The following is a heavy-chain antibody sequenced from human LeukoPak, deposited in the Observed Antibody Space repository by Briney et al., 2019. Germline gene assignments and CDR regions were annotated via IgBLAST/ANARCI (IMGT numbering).Heavy chain of an antibody. V-gene: IGHV5-51*01. CDR2: IYSEDSDT. D-gene: IGHD5-12*01. Sequence: GQSLQISCTGYAYSFTSYWIAWVRHIPRKGMEWMGIIYSEDSDTRYSPSLQGQVTISADKSISTAYLQWSSLKASDTAMYYCARHLNSCGSDYWGQGTQVTVSS. CDR3: ARHLNSCGSDY. CDR1: AYSFTSYW. J-gene: IGHJ4*02.